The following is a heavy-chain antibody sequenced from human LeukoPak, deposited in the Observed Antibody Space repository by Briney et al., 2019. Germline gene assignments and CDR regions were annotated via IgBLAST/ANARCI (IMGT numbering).Heavy chain of an antibody. J-gene: IGHJ3*02. CDR1: GGTFSSYT. CDR3: ARVHRVGAYHILGAFDI. V-gene: IGHV1-69*02. CDR2: IIPILGIA. D-gene: IGHD3-9*01. Sequence: SVKVSCKASGGTFSSYTISWVRQAPGQGLEWMGRIIPILGIANYAQKFQGRVTITADKSTSTAYMELSSLRSEDTAVYYCARVHRVGAYHILGAFDIWGQGTMVTVSS.